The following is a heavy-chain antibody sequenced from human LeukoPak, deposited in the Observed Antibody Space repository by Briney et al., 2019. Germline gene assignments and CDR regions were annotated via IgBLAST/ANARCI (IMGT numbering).Heavy chain of an antibody. CDR3: ASTNGGYYFDY. CDR1: GFTFSSYW. D-gene: IGHD2-2*01. CDR2: IKQDGSEK. J-gene: IGHJ4*02. Sequence: PGGSLRLSCAASGFTFSSYWMSWVRQAPGKGLEWVANIKQDGSEKYYVDSVKGRFTISRDNAKNSLYLQMNSLRAKDTAVYYCASTNGGYYFDYWGQGTLVTVSS. V-gene: IGHV3-7*01.